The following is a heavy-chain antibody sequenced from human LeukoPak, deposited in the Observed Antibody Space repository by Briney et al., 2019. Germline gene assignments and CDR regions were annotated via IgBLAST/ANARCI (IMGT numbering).Heavy chain of an antibody. CDR3: ARDYYGSGSYYTNWFDP. CDR2: IIPIFGTA. CDR1: GGTFSSYA. Sequence: ASVKVSCKASGGTFSSYAISWVRQAPGQGLEWMGGIIPIFGTANYAQKFQGRVTITTDKSTSTAYMELSSLRSEDTAVYYCARDYYGSGSYYTNWFDPWGQGTLVTVSS. D-gene: IGHD3-10*01. V-gene: IGHV1-69*05. J-gene: IGHJ5*02.